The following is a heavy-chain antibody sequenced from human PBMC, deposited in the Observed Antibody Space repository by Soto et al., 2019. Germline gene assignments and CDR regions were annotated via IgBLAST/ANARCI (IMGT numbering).Heavy chain of an antibody. CDR1: GFFTSSGNY. CDR3: ARARWYDAFDV. Sequence: SQTLSLTCAVSGFFTSSGNYGGWIRKPPGKGLEWIGSVFHGGNTYYNPSLKSRVTISVDMSKNQFSLKLNSVTAADTAVYYCARARWYDAFDVWGQGTVVTVSS. D-gene: IGHD2-15*01. J-gene: IGHJ3*01. CDR2: VFHGGNT. V-gene: IGHV4-38-2*01.